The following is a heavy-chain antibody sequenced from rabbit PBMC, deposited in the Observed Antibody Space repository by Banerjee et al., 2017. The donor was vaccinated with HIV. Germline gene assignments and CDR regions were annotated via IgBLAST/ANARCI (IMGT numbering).Heavy chain of an antibody. V-gene: IGHV1S40*01. Sequence: QSLEESGGDLVKPGASLTLTCTASGLDFSSSYWICWVRQAPGKGLEWIGCIYTGNSNTYYASWAKGRFTISKTSSTTVTLQMTSLTAADTATYFCARGNGGVAGAPYFVLWGPGTLVTVS. CDR3: ARGNGGVAGAPYFVL. J-gene: IGHJ4*01. CDR1: GLDFSSSYW. CDR2: IYTGNSNT. D-gene: IGHD4-1*01.